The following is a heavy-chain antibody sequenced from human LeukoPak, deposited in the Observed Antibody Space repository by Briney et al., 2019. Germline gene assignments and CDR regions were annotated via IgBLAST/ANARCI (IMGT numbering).Heavy chain of an antibody. D-gene: IGHD2-21*01. J-gene: IGHJ6*04. Sequence: GGSLRLSCAASGFTFSSYSMNWVRQAPGKGLEWVSSISSSSSYIYYADSVKGRFTISRDNAKNSLYLQMNSLRAEDTAVYYGARKAYRGGTWNFSNQNSSYNGMAVWGKGTTVTAPS. V-gene: IGHV3-21*01. CDR1: GFTFSSYS. CDR3: ARKAYRGGTWNFSNQNSSYNGMAV. CDR2: ISSSSSYI.